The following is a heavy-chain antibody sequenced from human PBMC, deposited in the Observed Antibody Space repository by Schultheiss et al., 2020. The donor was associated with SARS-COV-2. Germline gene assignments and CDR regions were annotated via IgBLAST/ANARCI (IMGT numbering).Heavy chain of an antibody. V-gene: IGHV3-48*04. J-gene: IGHJ6*02. CDR3: ARGLPSIAAAGDKVRSYHYYYGMDV. Sequence: GGSLRLSCAASGFTFSSYAMSWVRQAPGKGPEWVSAISSSSSTIYYADSVKGRFTISRDNAKNSLYLQMNSLRAEDTAVYYCARGLPSIAAAGDKVRSYHYYYGMDVCFQGATVTVAS. D-gene: IGHD6-13*01. CDR1: GFTFSSYA. CDR2: ISSSSSTI.